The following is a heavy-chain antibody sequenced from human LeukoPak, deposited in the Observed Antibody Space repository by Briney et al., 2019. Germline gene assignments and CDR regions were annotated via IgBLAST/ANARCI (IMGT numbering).Heavy chain of an antibody. J-gene: IGHJ4*02. V-gene: IGHV1-2*02. CDR3: ARGHNVSPSFDY. Sequence: GASVKLSCKTSGYTSTDYLIFWVRQAPGQGLEWMGWIDPDTGFATYAQNFQDRVSMTRYTSITTAYMELSGLRSDDTAMYYCARGHNVSPSFDYWGQGTPVTVSS. D-gene: IGHD1-14*01. CDR1: GYTSTDYL. CDR2: IDPDTGFA.